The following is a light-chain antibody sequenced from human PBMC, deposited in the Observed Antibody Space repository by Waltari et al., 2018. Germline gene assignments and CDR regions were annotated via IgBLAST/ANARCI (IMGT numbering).Light chain of an antibody. CDR2: GSS. J-gene: IGKJ4*01. V-gene: IGKV3-20*01. CDR3: QQYDGSILT. CDR1: QTLNNHF. Sequence: IVLTQSPATPSLSPGPRATFPCRANQTLNNHFLVWDQQKPGHAPRLILHGSSSRATGFPDRFSGSGSGTDFTLTISRLEPEDVAVYYCQQYDGSILTFGGGTKVEI.